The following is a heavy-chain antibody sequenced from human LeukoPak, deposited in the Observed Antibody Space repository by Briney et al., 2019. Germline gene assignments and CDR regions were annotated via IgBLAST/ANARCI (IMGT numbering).Heavy chain of an antibody. V-gene: IGHV3-66*02. CDR3: AKDYHTMVRGGFDY. D-gene: IGHD3-10*01. CDR2: IYSGGST. CDR1: GFTVSSNY. Sequence: PGGSLRLSCAASGFTVSSNYMSWVLQAPGKGLEWVSVIYSGGSTYYADSVKGRFTISRDNSKNTLYLQMNSLRAEDTAVYYCAKDYHTMVRGGFDYWGQGTLVTVSS. J-gene: IGHJ4*02.